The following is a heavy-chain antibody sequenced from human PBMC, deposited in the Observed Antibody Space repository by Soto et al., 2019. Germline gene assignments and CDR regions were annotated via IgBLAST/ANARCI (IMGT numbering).Heavy chain of an antibody. CDR1: GYTFTGYY. J-gene: IGHJ5*02. V-gene: IGHV1-2*04. D-gene: IGHD6-13*01. CDR3: ARELRIAAAGTRWFDP. CDR2: INPNSGGT. Sequence: ASVKGSWKGSGYTFTGYYMHWVRQAPGQGLEWMGWINPNSGGTNYAQKFQGWVTMTRDTSISTAYMELSRLRSDDTAVYYCARELRIAAAGTRWFDPWGQGTLVTVSS.